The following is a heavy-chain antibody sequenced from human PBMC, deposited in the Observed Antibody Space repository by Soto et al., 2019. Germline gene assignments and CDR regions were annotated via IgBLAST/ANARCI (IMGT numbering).Heavy chain of an antibody. D-gene: IGHD2-2*03. CDR2: ISGSGGST. Sequence: EVQLLESGGGLVQPGGSLRLSCAAFGFTFSSYAMSWVRQAPGKGLEWVSAISGSGGSTYYTDSVKGRFTISRDNSKNTLYLQMNSLRAEDTAVYYCAKVTGYCSSTSCYLADYWGQGTLVTVSS. CDR1: GFTFSSYA. CDR3: AKVTGYCSSTSCYLADY. J-gene: IGHJ4*02. V-gene: IGHV3-23*01.